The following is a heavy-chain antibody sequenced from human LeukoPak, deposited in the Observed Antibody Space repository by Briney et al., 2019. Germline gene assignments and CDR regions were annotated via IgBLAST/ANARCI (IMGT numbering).Heavy chain of an antibody. V-gene: IGHV3-21*01. CDR2: ISSSSSYI. CDR1: GFTFSSYS. Sequence: PGGSLRLSCAASGFTFSSYSMNWVRQAPGKGLEWVSSISSSSSYIYYADSVKGRFTISRDNAKNSLYLQMNSLRAEDTAVYYCARGPHIQAAAGRFWNYWGQGTLVIVSS. CDR3: ARGPHIQAAAGRFWNY. D-gene: IGHD6-13*01. J-gene: IGHJ4*02.